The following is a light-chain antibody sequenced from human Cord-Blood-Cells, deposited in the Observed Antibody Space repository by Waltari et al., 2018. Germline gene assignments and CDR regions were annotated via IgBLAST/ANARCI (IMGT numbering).Light chain of an antibody. CDR2: GAS. CDR1: QNVISSY. CDR3: QQYGSSPLT. V-gene: IGKV3-20*01. Sequence: VLMQSPGLLSISHGERATLTFRTRQNVISSYLAWYQQKPGQAPRLLIYGASSRATGIPDRFSGSGSGTDFTLTISRLEPEDFAVYYCQQYGSSPLTFGGGTKVEIK. J-gene: IGKJ4*01.